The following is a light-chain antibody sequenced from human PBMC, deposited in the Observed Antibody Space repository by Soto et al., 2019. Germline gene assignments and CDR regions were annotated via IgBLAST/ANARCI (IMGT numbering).Light chain of an antibody. CDR2: EVV. V-gene: IGLV2-14*01. CDR3: TSYTSTDTLLYV. J-gene: IGLJ1*01. CDR1: KNDIDVYDF. Sequence: QSVQTQPPSASGSPGQSVTISCTGTKNDIDVYDFVSWYQHHPGKAPRLIIYEVVQRPSGVSNRFSGSKSGNTASLTISGLQAEDEADYYCTSYTSTDTLLYVFGTGTKVTVL.